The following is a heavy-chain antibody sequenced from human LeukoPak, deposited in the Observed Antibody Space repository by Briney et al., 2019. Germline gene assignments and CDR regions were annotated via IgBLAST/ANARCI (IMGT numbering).Heavy chain of an antibody. CDR1: GFTFSSYW. Sequence: PGGSLRLSCAASGFTFSSYWMHWVRQAPGGGLVWVSRINSAGRSTNYADGSSTSYADSVKGRFTISRDNAKNTLYLQMNSLRADDTAVYYCARVRGDYGDFDSWGQGTLVTVSS. J-gene: IGHJ4*02. CDR3: ARVRGDYGDFDS. V-gene: IGHV3-74*01. D-gene: IGHD4-17*01. CDR2: INSAGRSTNYADGSST.